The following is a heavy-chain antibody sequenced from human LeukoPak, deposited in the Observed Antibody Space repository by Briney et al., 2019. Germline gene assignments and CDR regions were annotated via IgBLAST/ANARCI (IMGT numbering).Heavy chain of an antibody. CDR2: ISYDESKR. CDR1: GFPFRDYG. Sequence: PGGSLRLSCEASGFPFRDYGMHWVRQTPGKGLESLAFISYDESKRDYSDSVKGRVAISRDNSKNTLDLHIDRLRTEDTGVYYCARDSSGFFYSLDYWGHGTLVTVSS. CDR3: ARDSSGFFYSLDY. D-gene: IGHD3-22*01. V-gene: IGHV3-30*09. J-gene: IGHJ4*01.